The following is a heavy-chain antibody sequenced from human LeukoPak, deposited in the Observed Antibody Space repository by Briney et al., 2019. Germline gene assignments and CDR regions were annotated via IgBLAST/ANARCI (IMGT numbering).Heavy chain of an antibody. CDR2: IIPIFGTT. D-gene: IGHD3-22*01. CDR3: ARGRHYYDSSDYYYEGDAFDI. CDR1: GGTFSSYA. Sequence: SVKVSCKASGGTFSSYAITWVRQTPGQGLEWMGGIIPIFGTTNYAQKFQDRVTITADKSTSTAYMKLSSLRSEDTAVYYCARGRHYYDSSDYYYEGDAFDIWGQGTMVTVSS. J-gene: IGHJ3*02. V-gene: IGHV1-69*06.